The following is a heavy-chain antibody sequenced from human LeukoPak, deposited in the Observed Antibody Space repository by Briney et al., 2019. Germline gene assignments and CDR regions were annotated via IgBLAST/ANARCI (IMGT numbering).Heavy chain of an antibody. CDR1: GFTFSSYS. CDR2: ISSSSSTI. D-gene: IGHD5-12*01. J-gene: IGHJ4*02. CDR3: ARGYDEFDY. Sequence: GGSLRLSCAASGFTFSSYSMNWVRQAAGKGLEWVSYISSSSSTIYYADSVKRRFTISRDNAKNSLYLQMNSLRAEDTAVYYCARGYDEFDYWGQGTLVTVSS. V-gene: IGHV3-48*01.